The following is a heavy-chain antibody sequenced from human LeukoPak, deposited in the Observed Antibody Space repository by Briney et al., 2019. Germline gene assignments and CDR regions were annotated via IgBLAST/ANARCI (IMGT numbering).Heavy chain of an antibody. V-gene: IGHV3-23*01. CDR1: GITFSSYA. CDR2: ISGSGGST. CDR3: TKGGGSSWSWTDY. Sequence: GGSLRLSCAASGITFSSYAMSWVRQAPGKGLEWVSAISGSGGSTYYADSVKGRFTISRDNSKNTLYLQMNRLRAEDTAVYYCTKGGGSSWSWTDYWGQGTLVTVSS. D-gene: IGHD6-13*01. J-gene: IGHJ4*02.